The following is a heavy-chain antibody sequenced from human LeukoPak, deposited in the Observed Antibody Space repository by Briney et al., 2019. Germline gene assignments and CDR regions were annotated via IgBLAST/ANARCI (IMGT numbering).Heavy chain of an antibody. CDR3: TTTTVVTKLFDY. Sequence: GGSLRLSCAASGFTFSGSAMHWVRQASGKGLEWVGRIRSKANSYATAYAASVKGRFTISRDDSKNTAYLQMNSLKTEDTAVYYCTTTTVVTKLFDYWGQGTLVTVSS. J-gene: IGHJ4*02. D-gene: IGHD4-23*01. CDR2: IRSKANSYAT. CDR1: GFTFSGSA. V-gene: IGHV3-73*01.